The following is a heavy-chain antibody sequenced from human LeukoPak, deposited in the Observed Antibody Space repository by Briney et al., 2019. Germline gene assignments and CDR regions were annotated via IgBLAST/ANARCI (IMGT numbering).Heavy chain of an antibody. CDR3: AKGTGYSSSWYEFRDYYYYYMDV. CDR1: GFTFSSYG. D-gene: IGHD6-13*01. CDR2: ISGSGGST. J-gene: IGHJ6*03. V-gene: IGHV3-23*01. Sequence: PGGSLRLSCAVSGFTFSSYGMSRVRQAPGKGLEWVSAISGSGGSTYYADSVKGRFTISRDNSKNTLYLQMNSLRAEDTAVYYCAKGTGYSSSWYEFRDYYYYYMDVWGKGTTVTISS.